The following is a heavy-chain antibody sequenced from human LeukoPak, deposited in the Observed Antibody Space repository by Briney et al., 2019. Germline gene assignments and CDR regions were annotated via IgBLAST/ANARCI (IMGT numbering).Heavy chain of an antibody. CDR3: ARDAVDTANAV. D-gene: IGHD5-18*01. J-gene: IGHJ6*02. V-gene: IGHV3-74*01. Sequence: SGGSLRLSCAASGFTFTTYWMHWVRQAPGKGLVWVSHINSDGSITSCADSVMGRFTISRDNAKNTLYLQMNSLRAEDTAVYYCARDAVDTANAVWGQGTTVIVSS. CDR1: GFTFTTYW. CDR2: INSDGSIT.